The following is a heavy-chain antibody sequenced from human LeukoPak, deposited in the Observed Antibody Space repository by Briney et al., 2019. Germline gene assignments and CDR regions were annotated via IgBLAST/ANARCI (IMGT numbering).Heavy chain of an antibody. J-gene: IGHJ5*02. CDR3: ARDNSVEDTAWWFDP. CDR1: GYTFTSYY. V-gene: IGHV1-46*01. CDR2: INPSGGST. Sequence: ASVKVSCKASGYTFTSYYMHWVRQAPGQGLEWMGIINPSGGSTSYAQKFQGRVTMTRGMSTSTDYMELSSLRSEDTAVYYCARDNSVEDTAWWFDPWGQGTLVTVSS. D-gene: IGHD4-23*01.